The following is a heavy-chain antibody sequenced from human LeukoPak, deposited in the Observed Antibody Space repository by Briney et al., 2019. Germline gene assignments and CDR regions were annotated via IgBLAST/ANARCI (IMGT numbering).Heavy chain of an antibody. Sequence: GGSLRLSCAASGFTFNNYAMSWVRQAPGKGLEWVSTVSGSGAIAYYTDSDKGRFTISRDNSKNTLYLQMSSLTAKDTAVYYCARGAGGSGTASDYWGQGTLVTVSS. V-gene: IGHV3-23*01. CDR2: VSGSGAIA. CDR3: ARGAGGSGTASDY. D-gene: IGHD3-10*01. CDR1: GFTFNNYA. J-gene: IGHJ4*02.